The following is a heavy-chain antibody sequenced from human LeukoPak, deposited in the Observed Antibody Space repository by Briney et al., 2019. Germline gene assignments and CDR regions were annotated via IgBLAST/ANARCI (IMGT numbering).Heavy chain of an antibody. Sequence: SETLSLTCSVSGGSIRGNYWSWIRQTQGKGLEWIGEVNYSGNTNYNPSVKSRVAISVDMSKNHLSLRLNSLTAADTAVYYCARVSDFWNEYYDSYFDYWGQGALVIVSS. CDR3: ARVSDFWNEYYDSYFDY. J-gene: IGHJ4*02. D-gene: IGHD3-3*01. CDR2: VNYSGNT. V-gene: IGHV4-34*01. CDR1: GGSIRGNY.